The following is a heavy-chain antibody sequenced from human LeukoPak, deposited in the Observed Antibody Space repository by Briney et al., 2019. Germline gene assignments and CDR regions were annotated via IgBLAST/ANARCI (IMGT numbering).Heavy chain of an antibody. J-gene: IGHJ4*02. CDR3: AKDRRAGSYDY. D-gene: IGHD3-10*01. CDR2: ISGSGGSP. V-gene: IGHV3-23*01. CDR1: GFTFSSYG. Sequence: GGSLRLSCAASGFTFSSYGMNWVRQAPGKGLEWVSAISGSGGSPYYADSVKGRFTISRDNSKNTLYLQMNSLRAEDTAVYYCAKDRRAGSYDYWGQGTLVTVSS.